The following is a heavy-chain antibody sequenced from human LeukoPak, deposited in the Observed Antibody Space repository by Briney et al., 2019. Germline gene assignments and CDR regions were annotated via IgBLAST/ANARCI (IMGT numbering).Heavy chain of an antibody. J-gene: IGHJ3*02. V-gene: IGHV3-30-3*01. CDR1: GFTFSIYA. Sequence: GGSLRLSCAASGFTFSIYAMHWVRQAPGKGLEWVAVISYDGSNKYYPDSVKGRFTISRDNSKNTLYLQMNSLRAEDTAVYYCARDEGVGDGYNSAFDIWGQGTMVTVSS. CDR3: ARDEGVGDGYNSAFDI. CDR2: ISYDGSNK. D-gene: IGHD5-24*01.